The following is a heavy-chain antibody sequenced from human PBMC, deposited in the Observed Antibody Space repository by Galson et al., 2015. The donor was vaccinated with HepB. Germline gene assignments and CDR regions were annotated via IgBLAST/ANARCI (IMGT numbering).Heavy chain of an antibody. CDR1: GGSISSYY. CDR3: ARHEGGYSSGWYWYFDL. Sequence: ETLSLTCTVSGGSISSYYWSWIRQPPGKGLEWIGYIYYSGSTNYNPSLKSRVTISVDTSKNQFSLKLSSVTAADTAVYYCARHEGGYSSGWYWYFDLWGRGTLVTVSS. CDR2: IYYSGST. V-gene: IGHV4-59*08. D-gene: IGHD6-19*01. J-gene: IGHJ2*01.